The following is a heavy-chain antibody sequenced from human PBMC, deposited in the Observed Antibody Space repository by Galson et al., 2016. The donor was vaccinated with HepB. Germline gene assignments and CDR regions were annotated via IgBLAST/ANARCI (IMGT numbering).Heavy chain of an antibody. J-gene: IGHJ6*03. CDR2: ISGSGGYT. CDR3: AKDGSQTAGYMDV. D-gene: IGHD3-10*01. Sequence: SLRLSCAASGFTFTTYGMSWVRQAPGKGLEWVAFISGSGGYTNYADSVTGRFTISRDNSKNTVYLLMNSLRAEDTALYYCAKDGSQTAGYMDVWGTGTTVSVSS. CDR1: GFTFTTYG. V-gene: IGHV3-23*01.